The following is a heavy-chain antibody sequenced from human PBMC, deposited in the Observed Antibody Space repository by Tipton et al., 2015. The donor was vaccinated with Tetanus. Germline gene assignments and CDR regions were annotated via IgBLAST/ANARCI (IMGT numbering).Heavy chain of an antibody. CDR2: INPSGGST. CDR1: GYTFTSYA. D-gene: IGHD6-6*01. J-gene: IGHJ5*02. Sequence: QVQLVQSGSELKKPGASVKVSCKASGYTFTSYAMNWVRQAPGQGLEWMGIINPSGGSTSYAQKFQGRVTMTRDTSTSTVYMELSSLRSEDTAVYYCARSSIAGRWFDPWGQGTLVTVSS. V-gene: IGHV1-46*01. CDR3: ARSSIAGRWFDP.